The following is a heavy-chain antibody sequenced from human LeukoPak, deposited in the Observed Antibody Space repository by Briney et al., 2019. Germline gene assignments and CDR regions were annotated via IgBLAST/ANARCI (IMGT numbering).Heavy chain of an antibody. Sequence: KPSETLSLTCTVSGGSISSTSYFWGWIRQRPGKGLEWIGSFYYSGSTYYNPSLKSRVTISVDTSKNQFSLSLSSVTAADTAVYYCARQYCSGGNCYHYYYYYYMDVWGKGTTVTVSS. CDR2: FYYSGST. V-gene: IGHV4-39*01. CDR3: ARQYCSGGNCYHYYYYYYMDV. D-gene: IGHD2-15*01. J-gene: IGHJ6*03. CDR1: GGSISSTSYF.